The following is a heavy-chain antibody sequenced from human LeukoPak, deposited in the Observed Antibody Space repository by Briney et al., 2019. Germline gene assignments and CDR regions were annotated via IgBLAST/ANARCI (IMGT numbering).Heavy chain of an antibody. CDR2: IYYSGST. Sequence: SETLSLTCTVSGSSISSYYWSWIRQPPGKGLEWIGYIYYSGSTNYNPSLKSRVTISVDTSKNQFSLKLSSVTAADTAVYYCARGSDGYNSLDFDYWGQGTLVTVSS. CDR1: GSSISSYY. D-gene: IGHD5-24*01. J-gene: IGHJ4*02. CDR3: ARGSDGYNSLDFDY. V-gene: IGHV4-59*01.